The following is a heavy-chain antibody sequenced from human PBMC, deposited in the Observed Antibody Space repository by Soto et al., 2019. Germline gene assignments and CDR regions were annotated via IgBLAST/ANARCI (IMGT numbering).Heavy chain of an antibody. D-gene: IGHD6-13*01. CDR3: AGVRGYGSSSWRRAYCYGMAV. V-gene: IGHV3-30-3*01. Sequence: GGSLRLSCAASGFTFSSYAMHWVRQAPGKGLEWVAVISCDGSNKYYADSVKGRFTISRDNSKNTLYLQMNSLRAEDTAVYYCAGVRGYGSSSWRRAYCYGMAVWAQGTTVPVSS. CDR2: ISCDGSNK. J-gene: IGHJ6*02. CDR1: GFTFSSYA.